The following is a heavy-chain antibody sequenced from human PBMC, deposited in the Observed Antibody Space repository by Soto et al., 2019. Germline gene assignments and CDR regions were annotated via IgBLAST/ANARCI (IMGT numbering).Heavy chain of an antibody. Sequence: PSETLSLTCAVYGGSFIGYYWSWILQPPGKGLEWIGEINHSGSTNYNPSLKSRVTISVDTSKNQFSLKLSSVTAADTAVYYCARGPTVTTKWYYYYYYMDVWGKGTTVTVS. CDR3: ARGPTVTTKWYYYYYYMDV. J-gene: IGHJ6*03. CDR2: INHSGST. D-gene: IGHD4-4*01. CDR1: GGSFIGYY. V-gene: IGHV4-34*01.